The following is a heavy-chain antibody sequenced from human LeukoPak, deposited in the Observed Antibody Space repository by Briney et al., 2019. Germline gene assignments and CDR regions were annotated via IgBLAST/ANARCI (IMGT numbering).Heavy chain of an antibody. CDR2: ISYSGDTI. CDR1: EFTFSDYY. J-gene: IGHJ4*02. V-gene: IGHV3-11*01. CDR3: ARLGIITAAGSNDY. D-gene: IGHD6-13*01. Sequence: GGSLRLSCAASEFTFSDYYMSWIRQAPGKGLEWVSYISYSGDTIYYADSVKGRFTVSRDNAKNSLYLQMNSLRAEDAAVYYCARLGIITAAGSNDYWGQGTLVTVSS.